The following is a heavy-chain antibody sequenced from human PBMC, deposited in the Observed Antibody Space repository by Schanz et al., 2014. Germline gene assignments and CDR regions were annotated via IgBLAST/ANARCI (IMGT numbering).Heavy chain of an antibody. CDR2: ISHSGGSK. CDR1: GFTFNSYA. CDR3: ARDAADFYDILTEEDY. J-gene: IGHJ4*02. D-gene: IGHD3-9*01. Sequence: EQLVESGGGLVKPGGSLRLSCAASGFTFNSYAMTWVRQAPGKGLEWVSSISHSGGSKYYADSVKGRFTISRDNSENTLYLQMNSLSADDTAVYYCARDAADFYDILTEEDYWGQGTLVTVSS. V-gene: IGHV3-23*04.